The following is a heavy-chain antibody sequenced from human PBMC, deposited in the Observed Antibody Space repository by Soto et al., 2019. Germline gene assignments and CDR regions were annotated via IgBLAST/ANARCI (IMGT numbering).Heavy chain of an antibody. D-gene: IGHD2-15*01. J-gene: IGHJ4*02. CDR1: GGSISSYY. CDR2: IYYSGST. CDR3: ARRYGGTFDY. Sequence: SETLSLTCTVSGGSISSYYWSWIRQPPGKGLEWIGYIYYSGSTNYNPSLKSRVTISVDTSKNQFSLKLSSVTAVDTAVYYCARRYGGTFDYWGQGTLVTVS. V-gene: IGHV4-59*08.